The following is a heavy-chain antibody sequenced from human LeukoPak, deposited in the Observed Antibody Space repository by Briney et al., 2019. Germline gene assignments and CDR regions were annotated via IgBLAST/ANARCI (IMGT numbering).Heavy chain of an antibody. J-gene: IGHJ4*02. D-gene: IGHD3-16*01. CDR2: ITAGNGNT. CDR1: GYTFTSYT. CDR3: ARDEGVMPHYY. V-gene: IGHV1-3*01. Sequence: ASVKVSCKASGYTFTSYTIYWVRQAPGQRLEWMGRITAGNGNTKYSQKFQGRVTITRDTSASTAYMELSSLRSEDTAVYYCARDEGVMPHYYWGQGTLVTVSS.